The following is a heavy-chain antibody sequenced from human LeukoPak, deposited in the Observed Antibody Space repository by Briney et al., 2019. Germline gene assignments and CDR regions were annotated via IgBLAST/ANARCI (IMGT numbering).Heavy chain of an antibody. V-gene: IGHV4-34*01. CDR2: INHSGST. Sequence: SETLSLTCAVYGGSFSGYYWSWIRQPPGKGLEWIGEINHSGSTNYNPSLKSRVTISVDTSKNQFSLKLSYVTAADTAVYYCARVEATTNYYYYYYGMDVWGQGTTVTVSS. CDR3: ARVEATTNYYYYYYGMDV. J-gene: IGHJ6*02. D-gene: IGHD5-24*01. CDR1: GGSFSGYY.